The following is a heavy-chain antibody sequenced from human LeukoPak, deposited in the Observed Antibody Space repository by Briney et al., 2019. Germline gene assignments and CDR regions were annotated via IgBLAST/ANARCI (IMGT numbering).Heavy chain of an antibody. CDR2: FDPEDGET. CDR3: ATTNINLRWLLTL. V-gene: IGHV1-24*01. D-gene: IGHD5-24*01. Sequence: GASVKVSCKVSGYTLTELSMHWVRQAPGKGLEWMGGFDPEDGETIYAQKFQGRVTMTEDTSTDTAYMELSSLRSEVTAVYYCATTNINLRWLLTLWGQGTLVTVSS. J-gene: IGHJ4*02. CDR1: GYTLTELS.